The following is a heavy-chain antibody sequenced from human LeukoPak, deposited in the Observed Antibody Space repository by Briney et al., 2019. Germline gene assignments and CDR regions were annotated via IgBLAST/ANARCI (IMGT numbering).Heavy chain of an antibody. D-gene: IGHD3-10*01. J-gene: IGHJ4*02. CDR2: INPNSGGT. Sequence: ASVKVSCKASGYTFTGHYMHWVRQAPGQGLEWMGWINPNSGGTNYAQKFQGRVTMTRDTSISTAYMELSRLRSDDTAVYYCARAAMVRGVIEYWGQGTLVTVSS. CDR3: ARAAMVRGVIEY. V-gene: IGHV1-2*02. CDR1: GYTFTGHY.